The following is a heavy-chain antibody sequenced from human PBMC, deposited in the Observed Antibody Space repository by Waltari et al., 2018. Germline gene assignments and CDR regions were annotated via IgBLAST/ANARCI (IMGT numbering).Heavy chain of an antibody. CDR3: ARDIVVVPAAMGSYYYYGMDV. J-gene: IGHJ6*02. Sequence: QVQLVQSGAEVKKPGASVKVSCKASGYTFTSYGISWVRQAPGQGLERMGWISAYNGNTNYAQKLQGRVTMTTDTSTSTAYMELRSLRSDDTAVYYCARDIVVVPAAMGSYYYYGMDVWGQGTTVTVSS. CDR1: GYTFTSYG. V-gene: IGHV1-18*01. D-gene: IGHD2-2*01. CDR2: ISAYNGNT.